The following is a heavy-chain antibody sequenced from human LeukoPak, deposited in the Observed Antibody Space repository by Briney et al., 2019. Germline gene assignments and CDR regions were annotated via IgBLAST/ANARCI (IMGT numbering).Heavy chain of an antibody. J-gene: IGHJ4*02. D-gene: IGHD3-9*01. Sequence: SETLSLTCTVSGGSISSYYWRWIRQPPGKGLEWIGYIYYSGSTNHNPSLKNRVTISVDTSKNQFSLKLSSVTAADTAVYYCARRQILTGSWWYFDYWGQGTLVTVSS. CDR1: GGSISSYY. CDR2: IYYSGST. V-gene: IGHV4-59*08. CDR3: ARRQILTGSWWYFDY.